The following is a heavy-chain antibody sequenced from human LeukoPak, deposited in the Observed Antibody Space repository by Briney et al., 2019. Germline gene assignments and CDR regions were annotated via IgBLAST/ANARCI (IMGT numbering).Heavy chain of an antibody. CDR3: AKDRPIVVVPAAYFDY. Sequence: GGSLRLSCAASGFTFSSYAMSWVRQAPGKGLEWVSAISGSGGSTYYADSVKGRFTISRDNSKNTLYLQMNSLRAEDTAVYYCAKDRPIVVVPAAYFDYWGQGTLVTVSS. D-gene: IGHD2-2*01. V-gene: IGHV3-23*01. CDR2: ISGSGGST. J-gene: IGHJ4*02. CDR1: GFTFSSYA.